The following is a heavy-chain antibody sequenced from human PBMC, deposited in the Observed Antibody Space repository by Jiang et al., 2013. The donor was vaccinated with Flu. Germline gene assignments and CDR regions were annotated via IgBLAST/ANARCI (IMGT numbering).Heavy chain of an antibody. CDR2: ISADGRNT. Sequence: VQLVESGGGVVQPGRSLRLSCAASRFTFNNFAMHWVRQPPGKGLEWVAVISADGRNTYHSDSVKGRLTISRDNSRNTLYLHMMSLRPEDTAVYYCAKDLRGSHGTSLTLDYWGQGARGPPSPQ. V-gene: IGHV3-30*18. CDR3: AKDLRGSHGTSLTLDY. D-gene: IGHD5/OR15-5a*01. J-gene: IGHJ4*02. CDR1: RFTFNNFA.